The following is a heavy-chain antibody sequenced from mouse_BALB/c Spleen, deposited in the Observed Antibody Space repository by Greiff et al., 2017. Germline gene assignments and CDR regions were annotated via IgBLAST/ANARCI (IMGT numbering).Heavy chain of an antibody. J-gene: IGHJ3*01. V-gene: IGHV2-9*02. D-gene: IGHD4-1*01. CDR1: GFSLTSYG. CDR3: ARDSETGFAY. CDR2: IWAGGST. Sequence: VQLQESGPGLVAPSQSLSITCTVSGFSLTSYGVHWVRQPPGKGLEWLGVIWAGGSTNYNSALMSRLSISKDNSKSQVFLKMNSLQTDDTAMYYCARDSETGFAYWGEGGLVTVSA.